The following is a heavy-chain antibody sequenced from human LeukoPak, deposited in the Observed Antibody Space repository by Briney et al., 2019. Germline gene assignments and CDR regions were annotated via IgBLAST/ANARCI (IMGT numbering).Heavy chain of an antibody. CDR3: TIRYDSSGYFDY. D-gene: IGHD3-22*01. CDR2: IKSKTDGGTT. V-gene: IGHV3-15*07. J-gene: IGHJ4*02. Sequence: GSLRLSCAASGFTFSNAWMSWVRQAPGKGLEWVGRIKSKTDGGTTDYAAPVKGRFTISRDDSKNTLYLQMNSLKTEDTAVYYCTIRYDSSGYFDYWGQGTLVTVSS. CDR1: GFTFSNAW.